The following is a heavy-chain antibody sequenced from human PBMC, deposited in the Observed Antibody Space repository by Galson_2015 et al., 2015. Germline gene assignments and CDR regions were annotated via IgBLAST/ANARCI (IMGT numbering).Heavy chain of an antibody. CDR3: AKDLHSSSWYSAFDI. CDR1: GFTFSSYG. J-gene: IGHJ3*02. D-gene: IGHD6-13*01. V-gene: IGHV3-30*18. CDR2: ISYDGSNK. Sequence: SMRLSCAASGFTFSSYGMNWVRQAPGKGLEWVAVISYDGSNKYYADSVKGRFTISRDNSKNTLYLQMNSLRAEDTAVYYCAKDLHSSSWYSAFDIWGQGTMVTVSS.